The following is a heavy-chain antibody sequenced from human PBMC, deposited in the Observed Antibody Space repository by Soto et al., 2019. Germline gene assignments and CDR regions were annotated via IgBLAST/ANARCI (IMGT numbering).Heavy chain of an antibody. CDR1: GFTFSTYG. J-gene: IGHJ4*02. D-gene: IGHD1-26*01. CDR3: AKYIYSGNYDGSIDY. V-gene: IGHV3-30*18. CDR2: ILYDGSNK. Sequence: QVPLVESGGGVVQPGRSLRLSCAASGFTFSTYGMHWVRQAPGKGLEWVAVILYDGSNKYYADSVKGRFTISRDNSKNTLYLQMNSLRSEDTAVYYCAKYIYSGNYDGSIDYWGQRTLVTVSS.